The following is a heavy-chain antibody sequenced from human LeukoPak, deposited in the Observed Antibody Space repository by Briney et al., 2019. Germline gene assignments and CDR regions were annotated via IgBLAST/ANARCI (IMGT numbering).Heavy chain of an antibody. J-gene: IGHJ4*02. CDR3: ARVYNWNSSGLGAPRD. CDR2: IYYSGST. D-gene: IGHD1-7*01. Sequence: SETLSLTCTVSGGSISSGDYHWSWIRQPAGKGLEWIGYIYYSGSTNYNPSLKSRVTISVDTSKNQFSLKMSSVTAADTAVYYCARVYNWNSSGLGAPRDWGRGTLVTVSS. V-gene: IGHV4-61*10. CDR1: GGSISSGDYH.